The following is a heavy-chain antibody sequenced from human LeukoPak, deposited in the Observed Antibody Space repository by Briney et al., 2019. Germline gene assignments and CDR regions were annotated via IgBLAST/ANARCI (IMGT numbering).Heavy chain of an antibody. CDR2: INPSDGVI. CDR1: GYTFTRYY. Sequence: ASVKVSCKASGYTFTRYYMHWVRQAPGRGLEWMGIINPSDGVIDYAQKFQDRVTMTRDTSTSTVYMELSSLRSEDTAVYYCARRGSGSYVLDYWGQGTLVTVSS. J-gene: IGHJ4*02. CDR3: ARRGSGSYVLDY. D-gene: IGHD3-10*01. V-gene: IGHV1-46*01.